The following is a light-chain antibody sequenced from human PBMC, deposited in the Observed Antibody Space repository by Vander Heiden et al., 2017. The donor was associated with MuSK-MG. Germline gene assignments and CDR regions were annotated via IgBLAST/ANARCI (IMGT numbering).Light chain of an antibody. J-gene: IGKJ1*01. CDR1: QSILTV. Sequence: DIQMTPSPSTLTASVGDRVTITCRASQSILTVEAWYQQIPGKAPKLLSYGASSLQSGVPSRFSGSGSGTEFTLTISSLQPDDFATYYCQQYGSDWTFGQGTKVEIK. CDR2: GAS. V-gene: IGKV1-5*01. CDR3: QQYGSDWT.